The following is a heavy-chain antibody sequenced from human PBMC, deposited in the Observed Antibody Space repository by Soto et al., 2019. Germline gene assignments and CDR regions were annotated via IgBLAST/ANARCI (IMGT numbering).Heavy chain of an antibody. J-gene: IGHJ4*02. Sequence: GGSLRLSCAASGFTFSSYGMHWVRQAPGKGLEWVAVISYDGSNKYYADSVKGRFTISRDNSKNTLYLQMNSLRPEDTAVYYCARDPYYDILTSTAAYFDHWGQGTLVTVSS. CDR1: GFTFSSYG. D-gene: IGHD3-9*01. V-gene: IGHV3-30*03. CDR2: ISYDGSNK. CDR3: ARDPYYDILTSTAAYFDH.